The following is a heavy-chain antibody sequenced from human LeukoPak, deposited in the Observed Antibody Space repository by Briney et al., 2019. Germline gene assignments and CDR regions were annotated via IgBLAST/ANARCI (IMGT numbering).Heavy chain of an antibody. CDR3: ARLRWDNDFWSGYFLDY. J-gene: IGHJ4*02. CDR1: GSFSDHS. D-gene: IGHD3-3*01. Sequence: PSETLSLTCAVYGSFSDHSWSWVRQPPGKGLEWIGEIDEKRRTSYSPSLTSQVTMSVDTSKNQFSLKLSSVTAADTAVYYCARLRWDNDFWSGYFLDYWGQGTLVTVSS. CDR2: IDEKRRT. V-gene: IGHV4-34*01.